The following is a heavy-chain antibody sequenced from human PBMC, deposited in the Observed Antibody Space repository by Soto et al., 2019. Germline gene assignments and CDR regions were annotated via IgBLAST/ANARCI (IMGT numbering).Heavy chain of an antibody. J-gene: IGHJ4*02. CDR3: ARWGIAAGDY. V-gene: IGHV3-33*01. CDR1: GFTFSRCG. CDR2: ICYDGSNK. D-gene: IGHD6-13*01. Sequence: QVQLVESGGGVVKPGRSLRLSCAASGFTFSRCGRHWVRQAPGKGLEWVAVICYDGSNKYYADSAKGRFTIPRDNSKNTLYLQMNSLRAEDTAVYYCARWGIAAGDYWGQGTLVTVSS.